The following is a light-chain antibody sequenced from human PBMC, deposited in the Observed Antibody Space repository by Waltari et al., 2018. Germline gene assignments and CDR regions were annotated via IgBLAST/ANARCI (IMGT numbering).Light chain of an antibody. V-gene: IGKV2-28*01. CDR2: LGS. CDR1: QSLLHSNGYNY. Sequence: DIVMTQSPLSLPVTPGEPASISCRSSQSLLHSNGYNYLDWYLQKPGQSPQLLIDLGSNRASGVTERFSGSGSGTDFTLKISRVEAEDVGVYYCMQALQTRTFGQGTKVEIK. CDR3: MQALQTRT. J-gene: IGKJ1*01.